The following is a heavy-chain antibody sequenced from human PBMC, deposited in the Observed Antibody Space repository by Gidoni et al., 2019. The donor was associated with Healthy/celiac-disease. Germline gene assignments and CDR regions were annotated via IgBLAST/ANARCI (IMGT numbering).Heavy chain of an antibody. Sequence: QVQLQESGPGLVKPSETLSLTCTVSGGSISRYYWSWIRQPPGKGLEWIGYIYYSGSTNYNPSLKSRVTISVDTSKNQFSLKLSSVTAADTAVYYCARVLAVAGTYYYYGMDVWGQGTTVTVSS. V-gene: IGHV4-59*01. CDR1: GGSISRYY. CDR2: IYYSGST. CDR3: ARVLAVAGTYYYYGMDV. J-gene: IGHJ6*02. D-gene: IGHD6-19*01.